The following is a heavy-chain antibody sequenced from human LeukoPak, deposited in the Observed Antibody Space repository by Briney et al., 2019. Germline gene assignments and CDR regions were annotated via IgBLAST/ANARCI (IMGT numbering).Heavy chain of an antibody. CDR3: ARPYSGSYDAVPHDAFDI. CDR1: GYTFTSYG. D-gene: IGHD1-26*01. Sequence: GASVKVSCKASGYTFTSYGISWVRQAPGQGLEWMGWISAYNGNTNYAQKLQGRVTITADESTSTAYMELSSLRSEDTAVYYCARPYSGSYDAVPHDAFDIWGQGTMVTVSS. V-gene: IGHV1-18*01. CDR2: ISAYNGNT. J-gene: IGHJ3*02.